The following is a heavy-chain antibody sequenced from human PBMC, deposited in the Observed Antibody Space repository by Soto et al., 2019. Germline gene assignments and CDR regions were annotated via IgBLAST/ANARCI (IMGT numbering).Heavy chain of an antibody. Sequence: SETLSLTCAVSGYSISSSNWWGWIRQPPGKGMEWIGYIYYSGTTYYNPSLKSRITMSVDTSKNKIYQKLTSVTAVDTAVYYCARREIQGPIDYWGQGTLVTVS. D-gene: IGHD1-26*01. CDR3: ARREIQGPIDY. CDR1: GYSISSSNW. J-gene: IGHJ4*02. V-gene: IGHV4-28*01. CDR2: IYYSGTT.